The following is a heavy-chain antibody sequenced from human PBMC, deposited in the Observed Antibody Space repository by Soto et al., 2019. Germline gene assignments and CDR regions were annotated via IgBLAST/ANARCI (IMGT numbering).Heavy chain of an antibody. V-gene: IGHV3-33*03. Sequence: QVQLVESGGVVGQPGMSRRLSCAASGFIFNEYGMHWVRQAPGKGLEWVAVIWYDGSNKYYADSVKGRFTISRDNSKNTMSLQMNNLRAEDTAVYYCARWGCSGTNCNLNQRSYDLWGQGTLVTVSS. D-gene: IGHD2-15*01. CDR1: GFIFNEYG. J-gene: IGHJ4*02. CDR3: ARWGCSGTNCNLNQRSYDL. CDR2: IWYDGSNK.